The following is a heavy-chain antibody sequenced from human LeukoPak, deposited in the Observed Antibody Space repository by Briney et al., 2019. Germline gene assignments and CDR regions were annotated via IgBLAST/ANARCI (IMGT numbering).Heavy chain of an antibody. J-gene: IGHJ4*02. V-gene: IGHV3-30-3*01. D-gene: IGHD3-16*02. CDR1: GITLSSYD. CDR2: ISYDGSNK. CDR3: ARKITVWGSYPRHLSPFDY. Sequence: GRSLRLSCAASGITLSSYDMHWVRQAPGKALEWVAVISYDGSNKDYADSVKGRFTISRDNSKNTLDLQMNSLRAEDTAVYYCARKITVWGSYPRHLSPFDYWGQGTLVTVSS.